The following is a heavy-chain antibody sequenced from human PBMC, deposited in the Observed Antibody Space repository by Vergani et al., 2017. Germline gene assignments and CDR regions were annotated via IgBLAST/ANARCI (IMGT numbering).Heavy chain of an antibody. CDR3: ARVCTCSNRVYFDY. D-gene: IGHD1-14*01. Sequence: QVQLVQSGAEVKKPGASVKVSCKASGYTFTDYFMHWVRQAPGQGLEWMGWINPNSGGTNYAQKFQGRVTMTRDTSISTAYRELSNLRSDDTAVYYCARVCTCSNRVYFDYWVQGTLVTVSS. J-gene: IGHJ4*02. CDR2: INPNSGGT. V-gene: IGHV1-2*02. CDR1: GYTFTDYF.